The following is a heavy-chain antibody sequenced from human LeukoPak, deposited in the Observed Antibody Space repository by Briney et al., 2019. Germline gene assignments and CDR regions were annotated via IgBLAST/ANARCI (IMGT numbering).Heavy chain of an antibody. D-gene: IGHD3-22*01. CDR1: GGTFSSYA. CDR3: ARAAPYYYDSSGFIPYYFDH. V-gene: IGHV1-69*04. J-gene: IGHJ4*02. Sequence: SVKVSCKASGGTFSSYAISWVRQAPGQGLEWMGRIIPILGIANYAQKFQGRVTITADKSTSTAYMELSSLRSEDTAVYYCARAAPYYYDSSGFIPYYFDHWGQGTLVTVSS. CDR2: IIPILGIA.